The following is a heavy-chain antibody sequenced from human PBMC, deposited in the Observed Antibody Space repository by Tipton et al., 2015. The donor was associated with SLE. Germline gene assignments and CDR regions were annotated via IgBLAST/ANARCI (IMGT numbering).Heavy chain of an antibody. CDR1: GGSFSGYY. CDR3: ARVRPPLSIFGVVNGTDYCHMDV. Sequence: TLSLTCAVYGGSFSGYYWSWIRQPPGKGLEWIGEINHSGNTNYNPSLKSRVTISVDTSKNQFSLKLSSVTAADTAVYYCARVRPPLSIFGVVNGTDYCHMDVWGNGTTVSVSS. V-gene: IGHV4-34*01. CDR2: INHSGNT. D-gene: IGHD3-3*01. J-gene: IGHJ6*03.